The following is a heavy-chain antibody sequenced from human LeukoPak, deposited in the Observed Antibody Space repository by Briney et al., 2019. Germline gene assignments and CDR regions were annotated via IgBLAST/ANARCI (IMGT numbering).Heavy chain of an antibody. V-gene: IGHV4-4*07. J-gene: IGHJ6*02. D-gene: IGHD1-26*01. CDR2: IHTSGIT. CDR1: GGSISSYY. Sequence: SETLSLTCTVSGGSISSYYWSWIRQPAGKGLEWIGRIHTSGITNYNPSLKSRVTMSVETSKNQLSLKLSSLTAADTAVYYCARVVRWGSSGSPYYYYGMDVWGQGTTVTVSS. CDR3: ARVVRWGSSGSPYYYYGMDV.